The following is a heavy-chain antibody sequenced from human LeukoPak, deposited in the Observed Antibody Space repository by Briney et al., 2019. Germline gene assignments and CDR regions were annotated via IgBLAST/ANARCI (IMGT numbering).Heavy chain of an antibody. Sequence: EASVKVSCKASGGTFSSYAISWVRQAPGQGLEWMGGIIPIFDTPNYAQKFQGRVTITADKSTSTAYMELSSLRSEDTAVYYCARSVVSPLAFDIWGQGTMVTVSS. J-gene: IGHJ3*02. CDR3: ARSVVSPLAFDI. CDR2: IIPIFDTP. CDR1: GGTFSSYA. V-gene: IGHV1-69*06.